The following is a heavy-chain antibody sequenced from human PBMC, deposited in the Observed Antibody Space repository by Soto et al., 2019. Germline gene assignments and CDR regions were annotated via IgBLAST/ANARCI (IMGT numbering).Heavy chain of an antibody. D-gene: IGHD4-4*01. CDR3: AKGPPDDYTHYA. CDR1: VFIFEDHA. Sequence: LILSFLVSVFIFEDHAMHWVRQAPGKGLEWVSGISWDSDTIDYADSVKGRFTVSRDNAKNSLYLQMNSLRPEDTAVYYCAKGPPDDYTHYAWGQGTLVSVSS. J-gene: IGHJ5*02. V-gene: IGHV3-9*01. CDR2: ISWDSDTI.